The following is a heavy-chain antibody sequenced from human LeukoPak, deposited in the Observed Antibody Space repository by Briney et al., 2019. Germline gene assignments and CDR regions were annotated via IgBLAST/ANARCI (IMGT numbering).Heavy chain of an antibody. CDR2: ISCDGGNK. CDR1: GFTFSSYA. V-gene: IGHV3-30*04. D-gene: IGHD3-16*01. CDR3: LYGGYFQH. J-gene: IGHJ1*01. Sequence: PGRSLRLSCAASGFTFSSYAMHRVRQAPGKGLEWGAVISCDGGNKYYADSVKGRFTISRDKSKNTLYLQMCRLRAEGTIVYYCLYGGYFQHWGPGTLVTVSS.